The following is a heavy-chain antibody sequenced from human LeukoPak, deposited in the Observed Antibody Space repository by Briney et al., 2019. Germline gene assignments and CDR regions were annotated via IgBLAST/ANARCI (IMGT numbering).Heavy chain of an antibody. Sequence: GGSLRLSCAASGFTFSSYGMHWVRQAPGKGLEWVAYIQYDRTNEQYAHSVKGRFRISRDNSNNILYLQMNSLRTEDTAVYYCAKDRCSNGIGCYYYYMEVWGKGTTVTISS. V-gene: IGHV3-30*02. J-gene: IGHJ6*03. D-gene: IGHD2-8*01. CDR1: GFTFSSYG. CDR3: AKDRCSNGIGCYYYYMEV. CDR2: IQYDRTNE.